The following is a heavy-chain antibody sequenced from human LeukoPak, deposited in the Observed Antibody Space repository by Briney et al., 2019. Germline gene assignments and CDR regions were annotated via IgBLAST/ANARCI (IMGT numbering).Heavy chain of an antibody. D-gene: IGHD3-10*01. CDR1: GYTFTSYG. CDR3: ARAFGAEWFGEFQDAFDI. V-gene: IGHV1-18*04. CDR2: ISAYNGNT. J-gene: IGHJ3*02. Sequence: ASVKVSCKASGYTFTSYGISWVRQAPGQGLEWMGWISAYNGNTNYAQKLQGRVTMTTDTSTSTAYMDLRSLRSDDTAVYYCARAFGAEWFGEFQDAFDIWGQGTMVTVSS.